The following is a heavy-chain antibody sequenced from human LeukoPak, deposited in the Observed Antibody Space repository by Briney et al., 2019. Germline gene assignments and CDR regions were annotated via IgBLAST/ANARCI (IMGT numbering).Heavy chain of an antibody. V-gene: IGHV4-34*01. CDR3: ARVMALNSFRSSWYAFDI. CDR1: GFTFSDYY. Sequence: LRLSCAASGFTFSDYYMSWIRQPPGKGLEWIGEINHSGSTNYNPSLKSRVTISVDTSKNQFSLKLSSVTAADTAVYYCARVMALNSFRSSWYAFDIWGQGTMVTVSS. J-gene: IGHJ3*02. CDR2: INHSGST. D-gene: IGHD6-13*01.